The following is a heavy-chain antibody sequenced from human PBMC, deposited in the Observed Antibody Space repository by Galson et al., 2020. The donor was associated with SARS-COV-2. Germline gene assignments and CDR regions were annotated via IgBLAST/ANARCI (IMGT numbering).Heavy chain of an antibody. CDR3: AADRNGSYSKGLYYYYGMDV. V-gene: IGHV1-58*02. J-gene: IGHJ6*02. CDR2: IVVGSGNT. D-gene: IGHD1-26*01. CDR1: GFTFTSSA. Sequence: SVKVSCKASGFTFTSSAMQWVRQARGQRLEWIGWIVVGSGNTNYAQKFQERVTITRDMSTSTAYMELSSLRSEDTAVYYCAADRNGSYSKGLYYYYGMDVWGQGTTVTVSS.